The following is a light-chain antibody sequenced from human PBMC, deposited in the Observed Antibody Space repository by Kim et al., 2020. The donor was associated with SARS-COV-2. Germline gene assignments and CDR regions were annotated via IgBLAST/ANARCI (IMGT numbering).Light chain of an antibody. CDR1: SSDVGGYNY. CDR2: YVT. V-gene: IGLV2-14*03. Sequence: QSALTQPASVSGSPGQSITISCTGGSSDVGGYNYVSWYQQRPGKPPKLMIYYVTNRPSGVSTRFSGSKSGNTASLTISGLQAEDEADYYCSSYTTSATWVFGGGTKLTVL. J-gene: IGLJ3*02. CDR3: SSYTTSATWV.